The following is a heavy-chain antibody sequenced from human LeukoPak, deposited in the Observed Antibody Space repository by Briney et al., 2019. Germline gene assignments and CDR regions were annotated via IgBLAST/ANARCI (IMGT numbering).Heavy chain of an antibody. D-gene: IGHD6-13*01. CDR2: ISYDGSNK. CDR1: GFTFSSYA. CDR3: ARGLSSSPQVFDY. J-gene: IGHJ4*02. V-gene: IGHV3-30-3*01. Sequence: PGGSLRLSCAASGFTFSSYAMHWVRQAPGKGLEWVAVISYDGSNKYYADSVKGRFTISRDNSKNTLYLQMNSLRAEDTAVYYCARGLSSSPQVFDYWGQGTLVTVSS.